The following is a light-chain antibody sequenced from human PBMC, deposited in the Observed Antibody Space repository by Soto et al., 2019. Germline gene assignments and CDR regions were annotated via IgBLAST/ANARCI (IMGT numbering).Light chain of an antibody. CDR3: QQRSYWPQYT. CDR2: DAS. Sequence: VLTQSPATLSLSPGEKATLSCRASQTIGAYLAWYQHKPGQAPRLLIFDASHRASGVPPRFSGSGSGTGFTLTISSLEPEDFAIYYCQQRSYWPQYTFGQGTRLEI. J-gene: IGKJ5*01. CDR1: QTIGAY. V-gene: IGKV3-11*01.